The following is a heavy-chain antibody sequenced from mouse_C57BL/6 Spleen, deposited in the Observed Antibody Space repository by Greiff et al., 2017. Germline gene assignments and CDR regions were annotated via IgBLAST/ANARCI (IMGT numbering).Heavy chain of an antibody. Sequence: QVQLKESGPELVKPGASVKISCKASGYAFSSSWMNWVKQRPGKGLEWIGRIYPGAGDTNYNGKFKGKATLTADKSSSTAYMQLSSLTSEDSAVYFCARENWALFDYWGQGTTLTVSS. D-gene: IGHD4-1*01. CDR1: GYAFSSSW. V-gene: IGHV1-82*01. CDR3: ARENWALFDY. CDR2: IYPGAGDT. J-gene: IGHJ2*01.